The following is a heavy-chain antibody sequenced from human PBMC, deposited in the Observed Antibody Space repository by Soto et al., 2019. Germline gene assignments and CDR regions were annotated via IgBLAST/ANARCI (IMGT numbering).Heavy chain of an antibody. CDR2: ITPFNGNT. CDR1: GYTFTYRY. D-gene: IGHD3-10*01. Sequence: QMQLVQSGAEVKKTGSSVKVSCKASGYTFTYRYLHWVRQAPGQALEWMGWITPFNGNTNYAQKFQGSVTITRDRSMSTAYMELSSLRSEDTAMYYCARSVYGSGSYSYWGQGTLVTVSS. CDR3: ARSVYGSGSYSY. J-gene: IGHJ4*02. V-gene: IGHV1-45*02.